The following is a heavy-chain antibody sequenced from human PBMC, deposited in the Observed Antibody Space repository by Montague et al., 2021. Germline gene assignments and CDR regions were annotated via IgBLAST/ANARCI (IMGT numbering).Heavy chain of an antibody. V-gene: IGHV4-38-2*02. J-gene: IGHJ6*03. CDR1: RSLINSDYY. Sequence: SEILSRTCTVSRSLINSDYYWGWIRQPPGKGLEWMGSVSHGGRTYYNPSLKSRVTISVDTSNNHFSLKLSSVTAADTAMYYCARERDRYYYMDIWGKGTTITVSS. CDR2: VSHGGRT. CDR3: ARERDRYYYMDI.